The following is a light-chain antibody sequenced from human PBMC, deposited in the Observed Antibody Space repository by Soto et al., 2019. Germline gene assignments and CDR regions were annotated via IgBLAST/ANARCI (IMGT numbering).Light chain of an antibody. Sequence: EVVMTQSPATLSVSPGEGATLSCWASQSVSSSYLAWYQQKPGQAPRLLIYGASSRATGIPDRFSGSGSGTDFTLTISRLEPEDFAVYYCQQYGSSRTFGQGTKVDIK. V-gene: IGKV3-20*01. CDR3: QQYGSSRT. CDR2: GAS. J-gene: IGKJ1*01. CDR1: QSVSSSY.